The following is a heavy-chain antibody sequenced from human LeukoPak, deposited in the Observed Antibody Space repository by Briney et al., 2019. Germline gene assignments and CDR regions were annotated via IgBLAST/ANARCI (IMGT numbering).Heavy chain of an antibody. CDR1: GGSVISGSYY. J-gene: IGHJ4*02. V-gene: IGHV4-61*01. Sequence: SETLSPTCTVSGGSVISGSYYWSWIRQPPGKGLEWIGYVSHSGNTNYNPSLKSRVTISKDTSKNQFSLNLSSVTAADTAVYYCVREHDWGDFDFWGQGTLVTVSS. CDR2: VSHSGNT. D-gene: IGHD3-9*01. CDR3: VREHDWGDFDF.